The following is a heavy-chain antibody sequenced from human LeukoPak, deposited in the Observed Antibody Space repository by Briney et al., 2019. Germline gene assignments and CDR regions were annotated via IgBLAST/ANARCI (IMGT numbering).Heavy chain of an antibody. J-gene: IGHJ4*02. Sequence: GGSLRLSCAASGFTFSSSAMSWVRQAPGKGLEGVSSISGSGSGGSTYYADSVKGRFTISRDNSKNTLYLQMESLIAEDTAVYYCAKSGYNRFDYWGQGTRVTVSS. CDR3: AKSGYNRFDY. CDR2: ISGSGSGGST. V-gene: IGHV3-23*01. CDR1: GFTFSSSA. D-gene: IGHD5-24*01.